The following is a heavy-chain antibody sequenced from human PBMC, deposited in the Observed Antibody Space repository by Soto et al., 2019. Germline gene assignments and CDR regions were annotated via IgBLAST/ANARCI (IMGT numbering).Heavy chain of an antibody. CDR3: ARVPGP. CDR2: IYYRGRT. J-gene: IGHJ5*02. CDR1: GDSNSSYY. V-gene: IGHV4-59*13. Sequence: SDTLFLTFTGSGDSNSSYYGRLTRNPTGKGLKWIRYIYYRGRTNYTPSLKSRVTISVDTSKNQFSLRLSSVTAADTAVYYCARVPGPWGQGTLVTVSS.